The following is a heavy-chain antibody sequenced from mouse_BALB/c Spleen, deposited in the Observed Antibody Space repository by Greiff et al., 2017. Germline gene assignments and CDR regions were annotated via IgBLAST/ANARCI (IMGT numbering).Heavy chain of an antibody. D-gene: IGHD3-1*01. CDR1: GYSITSGYY. V-gene: IGHV3-6*02. J-gene: IGHJ3*01. CDR3: AIQLGLRPWFAY. Sequence: EVQLQQSGPGLVKPSQSLSLTCSVTGYSITSGYYWNWIRQFPGNKLEWMGYISYDGSNNYNPSLKNRISITRDTSKNQFFLKLNSVTTEDTATYYCAIQLGLRPWFAYWGQGTLVTVSA. CDR2: ISYDGSN.